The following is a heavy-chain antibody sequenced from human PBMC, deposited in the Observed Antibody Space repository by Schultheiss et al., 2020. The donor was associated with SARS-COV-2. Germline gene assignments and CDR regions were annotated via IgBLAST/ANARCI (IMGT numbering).Heavy chain of an antibody. J-gene: IGHJ4*02. V-gene: IGHV3-30*03. D-gene: IGHD4-17*01. CDR2: ISYDGSNK. CDR1: GFTFSSYG. Sequence: GGSLRLSCAASGFTFSSYGMHWVRQAPGKGLEWVAVISYDGSNKYYADSVKGRFTISRDNSKNTLYLQMNSLRAEDTAVYYCARPRTTVTPYFDYWGQGTLVTVSS. CDR3: ARPRTTVTPYFDY.